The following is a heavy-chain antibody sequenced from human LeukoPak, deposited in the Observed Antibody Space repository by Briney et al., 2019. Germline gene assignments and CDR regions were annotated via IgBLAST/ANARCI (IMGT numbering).Heavy chain of an antibody. Sequence: SETLSLTCTVSGGSISSSSYYWGWIRQPPGKGLEWIGSIYYSGSTYYNPSLKSRVTISVDTSKNQFSLKLSSVTAADTAVYYCASRRDYGSGSYYLHFDYWGQGTLVTVSS. CDR3: ASRRDYGSGSYYLHFDY. CDR2: IYYSGST. V-gene: IGHV4-39*07. J-gene: IGHJ4*02. CDR1: GGSISSSSYY. D-gene: IGHD3-10*01.